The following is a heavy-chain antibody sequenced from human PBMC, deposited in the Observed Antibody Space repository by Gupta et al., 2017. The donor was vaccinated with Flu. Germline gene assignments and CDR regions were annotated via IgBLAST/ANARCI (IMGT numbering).Heavy chain of an antibody. CDR3: VKEGYCRSATCDNAFKSHFDF. Sequence: EWVAVVSSGGNVKYYADSVKGRFSISRDNSENTVYLEMNSLRGDDTAVYYCVKEGYCRSATCDNAFKSHFDFWGQGTLVSVSS. J-gene: IGHJ4*02. V-gene: IGHV3-30*18. D-gene: IGHD2-2*01. CDR2: VSSGGNVK.